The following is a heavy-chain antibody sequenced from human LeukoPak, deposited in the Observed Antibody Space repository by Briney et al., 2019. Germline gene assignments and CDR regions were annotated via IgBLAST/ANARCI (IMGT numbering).Heavy chain of an antibody. CDR2: INPSGGST. CDR1: GYTFTSNY. D-gene: IGHD3-9*01. J-gene: IGHJ6*02. V-gene: IGHV1-46*01. CDR3: ARAEDFLTGYARIYYGMDV. Sequence: ASVKVSCKASGYTFTSNYIHWVRQAPGQGLEWMGMINPSGGSTSYAQKFQGRVTMTRDTSTSTVYMELSSLRSVDTAVYYCARAEDFLTGYARIYYGMDVWGQGTTVTVSS.